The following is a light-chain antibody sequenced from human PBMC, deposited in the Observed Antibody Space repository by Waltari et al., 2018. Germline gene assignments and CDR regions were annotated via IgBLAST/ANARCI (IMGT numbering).Light chain of an antibody. CDR1: TSNIGSHT. CDR2: SNF. Sequence: QYVLTQPPSASGTPGQRVTISCSGSTSNIGSHTVNWYHHLPGTAPKLLIFSNFHRPSGVPDRISGSKSGTSASLAISGLQSEDEGVYYCAAWDDSLNGVIFGGGTKLTVL. J-gene: IGLJ2*01. V-gene: IGLV1-44*01. CDR3: AAWDDSLNGVI.